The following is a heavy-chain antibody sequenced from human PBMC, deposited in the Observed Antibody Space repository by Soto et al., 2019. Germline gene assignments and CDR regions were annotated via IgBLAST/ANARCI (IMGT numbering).Heavy chain of an antibody. J-gene: IGHJ6*02. CDR1: GFTFSSYS. D-gene: IGHD3-22*01. V-gene: IGHV3-23*01. CDR2: ISGSGGST. CDR3: AKDPARATTYYYDSSGLRSDYYYYYGMDV. Sequence: GGSLRLSCAASGFTFSSYSMSWVRQAPGKGLEWVSAISGSGGSTYYADSVKGRFTISRDNSKNTLYLQMNSLRAEDTAVYYCAKDPARATTYYYDSSGLRSDYYYYYGMDVWGQGTTVTVSS.